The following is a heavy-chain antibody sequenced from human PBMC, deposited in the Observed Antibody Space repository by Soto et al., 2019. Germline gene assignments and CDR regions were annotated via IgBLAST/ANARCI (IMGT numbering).Heavy chain of an antibody. Sequence: QVQVVESGGGVVQPGRSLRLSCAASGFTFSSYGMHWVGQAPGKGLEWVAVISYDGSNKYYADSVKGRFTISRDNSKNTLYLQMNSLRAEDTAVYYCAKDGGWLLQHLYYFDYWGQGTLVTVSS. D-gene: IGHD3-16*01. CDR2: ISYDGSNK. CDR3: AKDGGWLLQHLYYFDY. J-gene: IGHJ4*02. V-gene: IGHV3-30*18. CDR1: GFTFSSYG.